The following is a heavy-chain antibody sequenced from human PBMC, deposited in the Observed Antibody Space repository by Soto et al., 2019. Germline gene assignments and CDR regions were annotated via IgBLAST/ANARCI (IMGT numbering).Heavy chain of an antibody. CDR3: ARCYSGTYGCFDP. V-gene: IGHV3-74*01. Sequence: EVQLVDSGGGLVQPGGPLRLSCAASGFTISGHWMHWIRQVPGKGLVWVSRINSEGSSTSYADSVKGRFIIARDNAKNTRFLQMNSLRAEDTAVYYCARCYSGTYGCFDPWGQGTLVPVSS. CDR2: INSEGSST. J-gene: IGHJ5*02. CDR1: GFTISGHW. D-gene: IGHD1-26*01.